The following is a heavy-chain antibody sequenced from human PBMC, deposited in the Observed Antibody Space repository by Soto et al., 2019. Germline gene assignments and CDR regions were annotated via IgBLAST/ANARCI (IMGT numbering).Heavy chain of an antibody. D-gene: IGHD5-18*01. V-gene: IGHV4-31*03. CDR3: ARSGYSYGPNPLLY. J-gene: IGHJ4*02. Sequence: QVQLQESGPGLVKPSQTLSLTCTVSGGSISSGGYYWSWIRQHPGKGLEWIGYIYYSGRTYYNPSLKSRVTIAVDTSKNQFSLKRSSVTAADTAVYYCARSGYSYGPNPLLYWGQGTLVTVSS. CDR2: IYYSGRT. CDR1: GGSISSGGYY.